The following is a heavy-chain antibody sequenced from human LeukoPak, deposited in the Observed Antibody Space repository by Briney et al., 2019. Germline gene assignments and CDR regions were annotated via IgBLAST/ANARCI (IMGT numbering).Heavy chain of an antibody. CDR3: RRRDKGYYYGLDP. D-gene: IGHD5-24*01. Sequence: GGSLRLSCVASGFTRSSNYMSWVGPAPRKGLEWVWIISGWGNTYYADSVKHRFSISIDNHNRTLYLQMTGLRAEDTAVYCWRRRDKGYYYGLDPWGQGTTVTVSS. CDR2: ISGWGNT. CDR1: GFTRSSNY. J-gene: IGHJ6*02. V-gene: IGHV3-66*01.